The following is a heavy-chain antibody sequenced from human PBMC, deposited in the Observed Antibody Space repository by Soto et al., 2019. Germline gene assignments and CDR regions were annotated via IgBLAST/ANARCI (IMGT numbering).Heavy chain of an antibody. D-gene: IGHD3-10*01. CDR2: ISGSGGST. J-gene: IGHJ3*02. Sequence: GGSLRLSCAASGFTYSSYAMSWVRQAPGKGLEWVSAISGSGGSTYYPDSVKGRCTISRDNSKNTLYLQMNSLRAEDTAVYYCAKDNGDNKAGDDAFDIWGQGTMVTVSS. V-gene: IGHV3-23*01. CDR3: AKDNGDNKAGDDAFDI. CDR1: GFTYSSYA.